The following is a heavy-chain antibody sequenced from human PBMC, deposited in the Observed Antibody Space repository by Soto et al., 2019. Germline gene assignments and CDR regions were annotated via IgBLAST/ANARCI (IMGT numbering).Heavy chain of an antibody. CDR3: ARTRTHRGYCSSTSCYLDWFDP. Sequence: QVQLVQSGAEVKKPGASVKVSCKASGYTFTSYAMHWVRQAPGQRLEWMGWINAGNGNTKYSQKFQGRVTITRDTSASTAYMELSSLRSEDTAVYYCARTRTHRGYCSSTSCYLDWFDPWGQGTLVTVSS. CDR2: INAGNGNT. D-gene: IGHD2-2*01. CDR1: GYTFTSYA. J-gene: IGHJ5*02. V-gene: IGHV1-3*01.